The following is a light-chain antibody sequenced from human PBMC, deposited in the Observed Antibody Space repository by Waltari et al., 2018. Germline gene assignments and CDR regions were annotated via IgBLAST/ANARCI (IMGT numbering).Light chain of an antibody. CDR3: QQRSTWPLT. CDR1: QNIGRH. Sequence: EIVLTQSPDTLSLSPGERDTLSCWASQNIGRHLAWYQQRPGQAPRLLTYDASNSATDIPARFSGGRSVIDFTLTFSSLEPEDFAVHYCQQRSTWPLTFGGGTKVDIK. V-gene: IGKV3-11*01. CDR2: DAS. J-gene: IGKJ4*01.